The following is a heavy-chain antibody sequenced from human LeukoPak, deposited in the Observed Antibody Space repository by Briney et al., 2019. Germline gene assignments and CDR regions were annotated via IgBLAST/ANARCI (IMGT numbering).Heavy chain of an antibody. D-gene: IGHD2-21*02. Sequence: SVKVSCKPSGRTFSSYAIRWVRQAPGQGLEWMGGIIPIFGTANYAQKFQGRVTITTDESTSTAYMELSSLRSEDTAVYYCARDICSGGGDCYPNDYWGQGTLVTVSS. V-gene: IGHV1-69*05. CDR2: IIPIFGTA. CDR1: GRTFSSYA. CDR3: ARDICSGGGDCYPNDY. J-gene: IGHJ4*02.